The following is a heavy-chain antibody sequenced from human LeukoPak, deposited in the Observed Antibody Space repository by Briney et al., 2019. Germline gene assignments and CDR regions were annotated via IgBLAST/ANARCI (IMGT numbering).Heavy chain of an antibody. CDR2: IIPIFGTA. CDR1: GGTFSSYA. V-gene: IGHV1-69*01. CDR3: ARDGYCSSTSCPSDY. Sequence: SVKVSCKASGGTFSSYAISWVRQAPGQGLEWMGGIIPIFGTANYAQKFQGRVTITADESTSTAYMELSSLRSEDTAVYYCARDGYCSSTSCPSDYWGQGTLVTVSS. D-gene: IGHD2-2*03. J-gene: IGHJ4*02.